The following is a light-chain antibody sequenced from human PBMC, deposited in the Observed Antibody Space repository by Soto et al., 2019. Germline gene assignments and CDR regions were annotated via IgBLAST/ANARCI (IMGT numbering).Light chain of an antibody. V-gene: IGKV1-9*01. CDR1: QDISSY. J-gene: IGKJ4*01. CDR2: AIS. Sequence: IHLTQSPSSLSASVGDRVTITCRASQDISSYLAWYQQKPGSAPRLLIYAISTLESGVPSRFSGSGSGTDFTLTISSLQAADYASYYCQQLHTYPLTFDGGTKVDIK. CDR3: QQLHTYPLT.